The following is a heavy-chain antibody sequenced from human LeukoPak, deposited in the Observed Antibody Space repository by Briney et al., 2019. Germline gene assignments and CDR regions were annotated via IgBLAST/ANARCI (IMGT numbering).Heavy chain of an antibody. D-gene: IGHD6-19*01. CDR2: TVSRGTT. Sequence: PGGSLRLSCVASGFTFTSDAMNWVRQAPGKGLEWVSSTVSRGTTQYADSVKGRFTVSRDTSKNTLYLQMNSLRAEDTAVYYCAKDVDSSGWGNWFDPWGQGTLVTVSS. CDR3: AKDVDSSGWGNWFDP. CDR1: GFTFTSDA. J-gene: IGHJ5*02. V-gene: IGHV3-23*01.